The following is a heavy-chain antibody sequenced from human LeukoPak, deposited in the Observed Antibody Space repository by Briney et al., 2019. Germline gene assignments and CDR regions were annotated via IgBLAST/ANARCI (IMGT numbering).Heavy chain of an antibody. J-gene: IGHJ4*02. V-gene: IGHV4-34*01. CDR2: INHSGST. CDR1: GGSFSGYY. D-gene: IGHD3-16*02. CDR3: LLMITFGGVISDY. Sequence: PSETLSLTCAVYGGSFSGYYWSWIRQPPGKGLEWIGEINHSGSTNYSPSLKSRVTISVDTSKNQFSLKLSSVTAADTAVYYCLLMITFGGVISDYWGQGTLVTVSS.